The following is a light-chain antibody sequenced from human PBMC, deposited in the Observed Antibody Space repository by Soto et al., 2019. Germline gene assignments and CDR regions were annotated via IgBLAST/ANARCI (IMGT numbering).Light chain of an antibody. V-gene: IGKV3-20*01. CDR3: QQYGSVPLT. CDR1: ESVSTSY. J-gene: IGKJ4*01. Sequence: EIVLTQSPGTLSLSPGERATLSCRASESVSTSYLAWYQQKPGQAPRLLIYGASSRATGIPDRFSGSGSAAEFAITISRLEPEDFAVYYCQQYGSVPLTFGGGTKVEIK. CDR2: GAS.